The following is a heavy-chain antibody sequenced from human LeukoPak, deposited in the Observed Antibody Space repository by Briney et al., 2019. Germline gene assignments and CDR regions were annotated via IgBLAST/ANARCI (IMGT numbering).Heavy chain of an antibody. CDR1: GFSFSNCS. CDR3: AGDYEGNLAFDI. Sequence: GGSLRLSCAASGFSFSNCSMNWVRRAPGKGLEWVSSISSSSTYIYYADSLEGRFTISSDNVRNSIYLQMNSLRAEDTAVYYCAGDYEGNLAFDIWGQGTMVTVSS. D-gene: IGHD4-23*01. J-gene: IGHJ3*02. CDR2: ISSSSTYI. V-gene: IGHV3-21*01.